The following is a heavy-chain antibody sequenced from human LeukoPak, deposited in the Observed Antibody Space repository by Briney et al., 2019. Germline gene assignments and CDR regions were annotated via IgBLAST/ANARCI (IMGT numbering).Heavy chain of an antibody. CDR3: AKDPKDYSSGWYIWCYFDY. Sequence: GGSLRLSCAASGFTFSSYGMHWVRQAPGKGLEWVAVISYDGSNKYYADSVKGRFTISRDNSKNTLYLQMNSLRAEDTAVYYCAKDPKDYSSGWYIWCYFDYWGQGTLVTVSS. D-gene: IGHD6-19*01. J-gene: IGHJ4*02. CDR1: GFTFSSYG. CDR2: ISYDGSNK. V-gene: IGHV3-30*18.